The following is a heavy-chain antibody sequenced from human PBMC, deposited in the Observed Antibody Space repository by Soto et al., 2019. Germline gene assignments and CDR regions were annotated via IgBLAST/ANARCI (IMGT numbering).Heavy chain of an antibody. CDR2: MSFDGSNK. V-gene: IGHV3-30*18. Sequence: QVQLVESGGGVVQPGRSLRLSCAASGFTFRSYGMHWVRQAPGKGLEWVALMSFDGSNKYYADSVRGRFTISSDNSKSSLYLQLDILRPAHTAVYYCAKEFGWELQLSHPYCNSGMDVWGQGTGVTVSS. J-gene: IGHJ6*02. CDR1: GFTFRSYG. D-gene: IGHD2-21*02. CDR3: AKEFGWELQLSHPYCNSGMDV.